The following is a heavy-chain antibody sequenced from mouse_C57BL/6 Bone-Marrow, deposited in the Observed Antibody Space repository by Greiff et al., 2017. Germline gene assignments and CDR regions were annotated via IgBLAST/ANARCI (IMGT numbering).Heavy chain of an antibody. V-gene: IGHV5-9*01. J-gene: IGHJ1*03. CDR3: ARHPGLWYFDV. D-gene: IGHD3-3*01. CDR1: GFTFSSYT. CDR2: ISGGGGNT. Sequence: EVKLMESGGGLVKPGGSLKLSCAASGFTFSSYTMSWVRQTPEKRLEWVATISGGGGNTYYPDSVKGRFTISRDNAKNTLYLQMSSLRSEDTALYYCARHPGLWYFDVWGTGTTVTVSS.